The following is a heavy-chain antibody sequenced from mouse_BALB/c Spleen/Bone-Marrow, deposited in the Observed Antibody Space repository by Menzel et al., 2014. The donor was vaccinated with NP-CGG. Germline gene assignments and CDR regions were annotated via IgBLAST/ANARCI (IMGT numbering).Heavy chain of an antibody. D-gene: IGHD2-1*01. Sequence: VQLQQSGPSLVQPSQRLSITCTASGFSLTSYGVHWVRQSPGKGLEWLGVIWSGGSTAYNAAFMSSLSTSKDNSKSQIVFKKNSLQAYDASIFYCSERGNYGYFNYWGQGTTLTVSS. CDR1: GFSLTSYG. CDR3: SERGNYGYFNY. J-gene: IGHJ2*01. CDR2: IWSGGST. V-gene: IGHV2-5-1*01.